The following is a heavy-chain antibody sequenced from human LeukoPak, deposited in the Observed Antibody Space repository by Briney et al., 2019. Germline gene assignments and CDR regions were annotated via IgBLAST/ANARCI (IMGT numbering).Heavy chain of an antibody. CDR1: GGSISSSSYY. D-gene: IGHD1-1*01. V-gene: IGHV4-39*06. CDR2: IYYSGST. Sequence: SETLSLTCTVSGGSISSSSYYWGWLRQPPGKGLEWIGSIYYSGSTYYNPSLKSRVTISVDTSKNQFPLKLSSVTAADTAVYYCARGWVRSFDLWGRGTLVTVSS. J-gene: IGHJ2*01. CDR3: ARGWVRSFDL.